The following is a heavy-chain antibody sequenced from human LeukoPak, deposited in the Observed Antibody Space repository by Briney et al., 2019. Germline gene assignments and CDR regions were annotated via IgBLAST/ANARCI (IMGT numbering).Heavy chain of an antibody. D-gene: IGHD3-10*01. V-gene: IGHV4-59*01. Sequence: SETLSLTCTVSGGSISSYYWSWIRQPPGKGLEWIGYIYYSWSTNYNPSLKSRVTISIDTSKNQFSLKLNSVTAADTAVYYCARFGVYDYGSGSYPDYYGMDVWGQGTTVTVSS. CDR2: IYYSWST. J-gene: IGHJ6*02. CDR3: ARFGVYDYGSGSYPDYYGMDV. CDR1: GGSISSYY.